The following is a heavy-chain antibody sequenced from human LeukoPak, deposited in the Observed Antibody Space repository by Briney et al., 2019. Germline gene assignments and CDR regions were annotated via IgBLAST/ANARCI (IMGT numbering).Heavy chain of an antibody. D-gene: IGHD3-10*01. Sequence: GGSLRLSCSASGFNVSNNYMSRVRQAPGKGLEWVSVLYSGGSTYYTDSVKGRFTISRDNSKNTLYLQMNSLRAEDTAVYYCARDDYASGNFDLWGQGTLVAVSS. CDR2: LYSGGST. CDR3: ARDDYASGNFDL. V-gene: IGHV3-53*01. CDR1: GFNVSNNY. J-gene: IGHJ4*02.